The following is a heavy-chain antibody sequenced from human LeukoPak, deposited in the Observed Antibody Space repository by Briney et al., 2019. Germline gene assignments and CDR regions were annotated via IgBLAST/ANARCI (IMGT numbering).Heavy chain of an antibody. CDR1: GFTFSSYE. D-gene: IGHD2/OR15-2a*01. J-gene: IGHJ6*02. Sequence: GGSLRLSCAASGFTFSSYEMNWVRQAPGRGLEWVSYIASGGGANRFYSESVKGRFTISRDNAKNSLYLHMNSLRAEDTGVYYCARIGTTTRGPAGLDVWGQGTTVTVSS. CDR2: IASGGGANR. V-gene: IGHV3-48*03. CDR3: ARIGTTTRGPAGLDV.